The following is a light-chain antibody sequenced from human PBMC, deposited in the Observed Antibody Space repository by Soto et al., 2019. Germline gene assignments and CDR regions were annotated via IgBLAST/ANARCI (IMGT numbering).Light chain of an antibody. CDR1: QSLLHSNGYNF. V-gene: IGKV2-28*01. J-gene: IGKJ1*01. Sequence: DLVMTQSPLSLPVTPGEPACISCRSSQSLLHSNGYNFLDWYLQKPGQSPQLLISLGSNRASGVPDRFSGSGSGTDFTLKITRVEAEDVGVYYCMQAIQAPLTFGLGTKVEIK. CDR3: MQAIQAPLT. CDR2: LGS.